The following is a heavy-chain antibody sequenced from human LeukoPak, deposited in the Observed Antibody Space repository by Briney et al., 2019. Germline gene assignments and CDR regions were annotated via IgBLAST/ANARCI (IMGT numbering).Heavy chain of an antibody. CDR1: GFAFSKYA. Sequence: PGRSLRLSCAASGFAFSKYAMHWVRQAPGKGLVWVSRINTDGSSTSYADSVKGRFTISRDNAKNRLYVQMNSLRAEDTAVYYCATGSGLWSPDYWGQGTLVTVSS. V-gene: IGHV3-74*01. CDR2: INTDGSST. J-gene: IGHJ4*02. CDR3: ATGSGLWSPDY. D-gene: IGHD5-18*01.